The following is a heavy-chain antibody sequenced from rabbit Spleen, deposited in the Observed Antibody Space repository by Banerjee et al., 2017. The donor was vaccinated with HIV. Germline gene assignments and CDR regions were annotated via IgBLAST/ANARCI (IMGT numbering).Heavy chain of an antibody. CDR1: GFSFSSGYY. CDR3: ARDGAGGSYFAL. CDR2: IYITSGST. V-gene: IGHV1S43*01. Sequence: QSLEEAGGGLVKPGASLTLTCKASGFSFSSGYYMCWVRQAPGKGLELIACIYITSGSTWYANWVNGRFTISRSTSLNTVDLKMTSLTAADTATYFCARDGAGGSYFALWGQGTLVTVS. J-gene: IGHJ4*01. D-gene: IGHD8-1*01.